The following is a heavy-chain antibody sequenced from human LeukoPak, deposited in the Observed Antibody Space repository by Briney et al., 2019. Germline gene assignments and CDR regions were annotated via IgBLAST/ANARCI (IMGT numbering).Heavy chain of an antibody. Sequence: PGGSLRLSCAASGFTFSSYSMNWVRQAPGKGLEWVSSISSSSSYIYYADSVKGRFTTSRDNAKNSLYLQMNSLRAEDTAVYYCARDPSSGSYYVGFFYYYYMDVWGKGTTVTVSS. V-gene: IGHV3-21*01. CDR2: ISSSSSYI. CDR1: GFTFSSYS. D-gene: IGHD1-26*01. J-gene: IGHJ6*03. CDR3: ARDPSSGSYYVGFFYYYYMDV.